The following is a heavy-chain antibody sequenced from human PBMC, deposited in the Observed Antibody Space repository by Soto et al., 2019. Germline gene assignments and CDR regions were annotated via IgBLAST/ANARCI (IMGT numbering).Heavy chain of an antibody. Sequence: SETLSLTCTVSGGSISSGGYYWSWIRQHPGKGLEWIGYIYYRGSTYYNPSLRSRVTISVDRSRTQFSLKMSSVTAADTAVYYCARGRVVVPAAVMFNCLDPWGQGALVTVSS. V-gene: IGHV4-31*03. CDR3: ARGRVVVPAAVMFNCLDP. D-gene: IGHD2-2*01. J-gene: IGHJ5*02. CDR1: GGSISSGGYY. CDR2: IYYRGST.